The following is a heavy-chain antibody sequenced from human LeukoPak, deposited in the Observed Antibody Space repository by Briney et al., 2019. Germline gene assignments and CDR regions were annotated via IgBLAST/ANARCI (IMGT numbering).Heavy chain of an antibody. CDR3: ARFDSSGSYDAFDI. D-gene: IGHD3-22*01. CDR2: IYYSGST. V-gene: IGHV4-59*01. J-gene: IGHJ3*02. CDR1: GVSISSYY. Sequence: SETLSLTCTVSGVSISSYYWSWIRQPPGKGLEWIGYIYYSGSTNYNPSLKSRVTISVDTSKNQFSLKLSSVTAADTAVYYCARFDSSGSYDAFDIWGQGTMVTVSS.